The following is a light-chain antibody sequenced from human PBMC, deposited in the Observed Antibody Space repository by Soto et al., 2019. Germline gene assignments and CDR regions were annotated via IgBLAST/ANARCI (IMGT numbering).Light chain of an antibody. CDR3: HNYNNWTPST. V-gene: IGKV3-15*01. CDR2: GAS. J-gene: IGKJ2*01. CDR1: HGINTN. Sequence: DILMTQSPATLSVSPGEIATLSCRSIHGINTNLAWYQHKPGQPPRLLIYGASTRATGVPGRFSGSGSGAEFTLTITSLQADDFAVYYCHNYNNWTPSTFGQGTKV.